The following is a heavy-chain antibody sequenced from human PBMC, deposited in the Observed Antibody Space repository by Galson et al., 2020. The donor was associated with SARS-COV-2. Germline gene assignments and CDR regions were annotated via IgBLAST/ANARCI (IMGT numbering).Heavy chain of an antibody. CDR1: GGSISSSSYY. Sequence: SETLSLTCTVSGGSISSSSYYWGWIRQPPGKGLEWIGSIYYSGSTYYNPSLKSRVTISVDTSKNQFSLKLSSVTAADTAVYYCASSAIVVVTATLTNAFDIWGQGRMVTVSS. CDR3: ASSAIVVVTATLTNAFDI. D-gene: IGHD2-21*02. J-gene: IGHJ3*02. CDR2: IYYSGST. V-gene: IGHV4-39*01.